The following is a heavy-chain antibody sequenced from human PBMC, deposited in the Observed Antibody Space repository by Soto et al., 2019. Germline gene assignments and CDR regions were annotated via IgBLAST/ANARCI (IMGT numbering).Heavy chain of an antibody. V-gene: IGHV4-34*01. D-gene: IGHD6-19*01. J-gene: IGHJ3*02. CDR1: GGSFSGYY. Sequence: SETLSLTCAVYGGSFSGYYWSWIRQPPGKGLEWIGEINHSGSTNYNPSLKSRVTISVDTSKNQFSLNLSSVTAADTAVYYCALAGAGDAFDIWGQGTMVTVSS. CDR3: ALAGAGDAFDI. CDR2: INHSGST.